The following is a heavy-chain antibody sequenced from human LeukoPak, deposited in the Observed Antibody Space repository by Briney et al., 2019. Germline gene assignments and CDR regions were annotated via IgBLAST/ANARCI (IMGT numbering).Heavy chain of an antibody. V-gene: IGHV3-11*04. CDR2: ISSSGSTI. D-gene: IGHD2-2*01. CDR3: ARDAYCSSTSCHSVGWFDP. J-gene: IGHJ5*02. CDR1: GFTFSDYY. Sequence: GGSLRLSCAASGFTFSDYYMSWIRQAPGKGLEWVSYISSSGSTIYYADSVKGRFTISRDNAKNSLYLQMNSLRAEDTAVYYCARDAYCSSTSCHSVGWFDPWGQGTLVTVSS.